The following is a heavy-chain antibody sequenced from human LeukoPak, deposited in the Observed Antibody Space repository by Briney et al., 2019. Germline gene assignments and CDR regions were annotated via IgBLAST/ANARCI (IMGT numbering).Heavy chain of an antibody. Sequence: PGGSLRLSCSASGFTFSSYAMHWVRQAPGKGLEYVSAISSNGGSTYYADSVKGRFTISRDNSKNTLYLQMSSLRAEDTAVYYCVELGVDGDYFSDVVFDYWGQGTLVTVSS. V-gene: IGHV3-64D*06. CDR3: VELGVDGDYFSDVVFDY. J-gene: IGHJ4*02. CDR2: ISSNGGST. CDR1: GFTFSSYA. D-gene: IGHD4-17*01.